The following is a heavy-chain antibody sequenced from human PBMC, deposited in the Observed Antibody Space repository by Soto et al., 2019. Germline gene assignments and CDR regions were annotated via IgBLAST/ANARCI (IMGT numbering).Heavy chain of an antibody. V-gene: IGHV4-59*08. CDR1: GDSITSYY. Sequence: SETLSLTCTVSGDSITSYYWSWIRQPPGKGLEWIGYIYYSGSTNYNPSLKSRVTISVDTSKNQFSLKLSSVTAADTAVYYCARQNYYDSSGYYYAFDIWGQGTMVTVSS. CDR2: IYYSGST. J-gene: IGHJ3*02. CDR3: ARQNYYDSSGYYYAFDI. D-gene: IGHD3-22*01.